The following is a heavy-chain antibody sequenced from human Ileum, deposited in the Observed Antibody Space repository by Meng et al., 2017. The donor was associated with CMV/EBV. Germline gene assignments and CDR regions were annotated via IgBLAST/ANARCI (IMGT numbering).Heavy chain of an antibody. J-gene: IGHJ6*02. D-gene: IGHD1-26*01. Sequence: SQTLSLTCAISGDSVSRDSAAWNWIRQSPSRGLEWLGRTYYRSKWYNDYAVSVKSRISINLDTSKNQFSLQLNSVTPEDTAVYYCARFRREGGRYYYYYGMDVWGQGTTVTVSS. CDR2: TYYRSKWYN. V-gene: IGHV6-1*01. CDR1: GDSVSRDSAA. CDR3: ARFRREGGRYYYYYGMDV.